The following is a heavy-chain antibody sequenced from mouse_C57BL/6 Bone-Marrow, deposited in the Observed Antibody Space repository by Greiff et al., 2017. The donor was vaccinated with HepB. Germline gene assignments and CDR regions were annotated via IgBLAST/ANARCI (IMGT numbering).Heavy chain of an antibody. V-gene: IGHV3-6*01. CDR2: ISYDGSN. J-gene: IGHJ3*01. CDR1: GYSITSGYY. D-gene: IGHD2-4*01. CDR3: ADYDYDDWFAY. Sequence: EVKLMESGPGLVKPSQSLSLTCSVTGYSITSGYYWNWIRQFPGNKLEWMGYISYDGSNNYNPSLKNRISITRDTSKNQFFLKLNSVTTEDTATYYCADYDYDDWFAYWGQGTLVTVSA.